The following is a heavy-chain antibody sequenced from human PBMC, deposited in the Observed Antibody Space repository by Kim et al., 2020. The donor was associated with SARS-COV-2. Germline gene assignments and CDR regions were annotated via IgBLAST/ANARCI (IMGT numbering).Heavy chain of an antibody. V-gene: IGHV3-30*18. CDR3: AKGRARVGATTPPWFAP. Sequence: GGSLRLSCAASGFTFSSYGMHWVRQAPGKGLEWVAVISYDGSNKYYADSVKGRFTISRDNSKNTLYLQMNILRAEDTAVYYCAKGRARVGATTPPWFAP. D-gene: IGHD1-26*01. CDR1: GFTFSSYG. J-gene: IGHJ5*02. CDR2: ISYDGSNK.